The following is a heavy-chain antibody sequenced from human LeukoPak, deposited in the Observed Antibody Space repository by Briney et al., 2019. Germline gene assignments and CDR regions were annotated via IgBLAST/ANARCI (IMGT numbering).Heavy chain of an antibody. CDR2: IYYRGST. CDR3: ATQVFGDFYMDV. J-gene: IGHJ6*03. CDR1: GDSISSDYYY. Sequence: SETLSLTCTVSGDSISSDYYYWGWIRQPPVKGLEWIANIYYRGSTYYNPSLKSRVTISVDTSKNQFSLKVTSVTAADTAVYYCATQVFGDFYMDVWGKGTTVTVSS. D-gene: IGHD4-17*01. V-gene: IGHV4-39*01.